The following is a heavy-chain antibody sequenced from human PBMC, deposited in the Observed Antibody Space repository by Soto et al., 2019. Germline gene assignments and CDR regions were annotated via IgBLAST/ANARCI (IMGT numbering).Heavy chain of an antibody. J-gene: IGHJ4*02. CDR2: IYYSGST. CDR3: ARAVSPLTPPLYYFDC. V-gene: IGHV4-59*01. Sequence: SETLSLTCTVSGGSISSYYWSWIRQPPGKGLEWIGYIYYSGSTNYNPSLKSRVTISVDTSKNQFSLKLSSVTAADTAVYYCARAVSPLTPPLYYFDCWGQGTLVTVSS. CDR1: GGSISSYY. D-gene: IGHD7-27*01.